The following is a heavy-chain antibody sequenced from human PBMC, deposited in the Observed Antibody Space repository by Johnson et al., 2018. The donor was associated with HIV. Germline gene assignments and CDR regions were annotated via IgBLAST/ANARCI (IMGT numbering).Heavy chain of an antibody. CDR3: AKVMNYYGRGAFDM. V-gene: IGHV3-23*04. D-gene: IGHD3-10*01. Sequence: VQLVESGGGLLQPGGSLRLSCAVSKFSFSSYAMSWVRQAPGKGLEWVALISGSGVSTHYANSVKGRFTISRDNSKNALSLQMSSLRVEDTAVYYCAKVMNYYGRGAFDMWGQGTMVSVSS. J-gene: IGHJ3*02. CDR2: ISGSGVST. CDR1: KFSFSSYA.